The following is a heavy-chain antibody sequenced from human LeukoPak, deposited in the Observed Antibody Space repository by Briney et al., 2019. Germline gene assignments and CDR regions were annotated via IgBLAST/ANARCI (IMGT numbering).Heavy chain of an antibody. D-gene: IGHD3-22*01. J-gene: IGHJ5*02. Sequence: PSETLSLTCTVSGGSISSGDYYWSWIRQPAGKGLEWIGRIYTSGSTNYNPSLKSRVTMSVDTSKNQFSLKLSSVTAADTAVYYCARAGSGYYSWFDPWGQGTLVTVSS. CDR1: GGSISSGDYY. CDR3: ARAGSGYYSWFDP. CDR2: IYTSGST. V-gene: IGHV4-61*02.